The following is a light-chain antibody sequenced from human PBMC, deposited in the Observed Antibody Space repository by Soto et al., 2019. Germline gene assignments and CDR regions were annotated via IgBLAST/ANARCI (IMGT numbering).Light chain of an antibody. CDR2: GAS. CDR3: HQYGTFPIT. J-gene: IGKJ5*01. V-gene: IGKV3-20*01. Sequence: EIVLTQSPGTLSLSPGERATLSCRASQSVSSSYLAWYQQKPGQAPWLLIYGASSRATGIPDRFSGSGSGTDFTLTISRLEPEDFAVYFCHQYGTFPITFGQGTRLEIK. CDR1: QSVSSSY.